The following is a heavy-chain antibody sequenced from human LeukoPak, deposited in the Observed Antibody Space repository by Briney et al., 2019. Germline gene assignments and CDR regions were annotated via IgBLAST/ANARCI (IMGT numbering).Heavy chain of an antibody. D-gene: IGHD5-18*01. CDR3: ARANGQLWTTPDY. Sequence: PGGSLRLSCAASGFTFSSYGMHWVRQPQGEGLEWVAVISYDGSKKSSAESVKGRFTISRDNSKNTLYLQMNRLRPEDTAVYFCARANGQLWTTPDYWGQGTLVTISS. J-gene: IGHJ4*02. V-gene: IGHV3-30*03. CDR1: GFTFSSYG. CDR2: ISYDGSKK.